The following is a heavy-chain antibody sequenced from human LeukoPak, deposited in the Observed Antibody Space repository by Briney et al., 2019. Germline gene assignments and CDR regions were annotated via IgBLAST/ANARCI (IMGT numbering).Heavy chain of an antibody. CDR2: ISYDGTNK. Sequence: GRSLRLSCAASGFTFSSYGMHWVRQAPGKGLEWVAVISYDGTNKYYADSVKGRFTISRDNSKNTLYLQMNSLRAEDTAVYYCVGGGILTGYYSYFDYWGQGTLVTVSS. D-gene: IGHD3-9*01. V-gene: IGHV3-30*03. CDR3: VGGGILTGYYSYFDY. J-gene: IGHJ4*02. CDR1: GFTFSSYG.